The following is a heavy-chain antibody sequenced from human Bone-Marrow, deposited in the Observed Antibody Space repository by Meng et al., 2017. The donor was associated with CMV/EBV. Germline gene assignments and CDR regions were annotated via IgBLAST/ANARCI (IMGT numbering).Heavy chain of an antibody. J-gene: IGHJ2*01. V-gene: IGHV1-2*02. CDR2: INPNSGGT. CDR3: ARIPRGYFDL. CDR1: GNTFTGLY. Sequence: QVRLGQCGAEVKRPGDAVKVYCKASGNTFTGLYMHWVRQAPGQGLEWMGWINPNSGGTNYAQKFQGRVTMTRDTSISTAYMELSRLRSDDTAVYYCARIPRGYFDLWGRGTLVTVSS.